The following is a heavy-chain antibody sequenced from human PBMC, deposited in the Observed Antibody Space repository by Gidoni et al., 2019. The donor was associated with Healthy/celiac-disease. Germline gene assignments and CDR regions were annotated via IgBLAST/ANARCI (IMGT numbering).Heavy chain of an antibody. V-gene: IGHV3-53*01. J-gene: IGHJ4*02. Sequence: GSLRLSCAAAGFTVSSNYMSWVRQAPGKGLEWVSVIYSGGNTYYADSVKGRFTISRDNSKNTLYLQMNSLRAEDTAVYYCARESPHNSGWDDYWGQGTLVTVSS. D-gene: IGHD6-19*01. CDR2: IYSGGNT. CDR3: ARESPHNSGWDDY. CDR1: GFTVSSNY.